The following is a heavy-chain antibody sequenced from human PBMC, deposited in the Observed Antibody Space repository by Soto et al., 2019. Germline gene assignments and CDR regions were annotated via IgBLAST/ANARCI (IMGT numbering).Heavy chain of an antibody. J-gene: IGHJ6*02. D-gene: IGHD3-9*01. CDR1: GYSFTSYW. Sequence: LKISCKGSGYSFTSYWIGWVRQMPGKGLEWMGIIYPGDSDTRYSPSFQGQVTISADKSISTAYLQWSSLKASDTAMYYCARHPVLRYFDWSFYGMDVWGQGTTVTVSS. CDR3: ARHPVLRYFDWSFYGMDV. CDR2: IYPGDSDT. V-gene: IGHV5-51*01.